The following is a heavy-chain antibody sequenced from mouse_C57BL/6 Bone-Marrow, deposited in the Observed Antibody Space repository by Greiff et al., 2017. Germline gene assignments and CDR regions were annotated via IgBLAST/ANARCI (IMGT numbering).Heavy chain of an antibody. CDR2: IYPRSGNT. CDR1: GYTFTSYG. V-gene: IGHV1-81*01. D-gene: IGHD1-1*01. CDR3: ARPYYYGSSQSFYAMDY. Sequence: VQLQQSGAELARPGASVKLSCKASGYTFTSYGISWVKQRTGQGLEWIGEIYPRSGNTYYNEKFKGKDTLTADKSSSTAYMELRSLTSEYSAVYFCARPYYYGSSQSFYAMDYWGQGTSVTVSS. J-gene: IGHJ4*01.